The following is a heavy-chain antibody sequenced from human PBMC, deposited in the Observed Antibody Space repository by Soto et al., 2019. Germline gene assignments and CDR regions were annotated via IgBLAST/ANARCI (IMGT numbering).Heavy chain of an antibody. CDR1: GFTFGDYE. D-gene: IGHD6-19*01. V-gene: IGHV3-11*01. J-gene: IGHJ3*02. CDR3: AGSSGWYEAEAFDM. Sequence: QVQLVESGGGLVQPGGSLRLSCAASGFTFGDYEMSWIRQAAGKGPERVSFLSRSGNTVYYADSVKSRFSICRDNAENSLSVEMASLRVEDTATYCCAGSSGWYEAEAFDMWGQGTMVSVSA. CDR2: LSRSGNTV.